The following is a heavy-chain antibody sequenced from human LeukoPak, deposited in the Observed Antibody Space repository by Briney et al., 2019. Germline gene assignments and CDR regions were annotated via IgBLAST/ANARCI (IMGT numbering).Heavy chain of an antibody. CDR3: ARGLGYCTSTTCLLPFDY. D-gene: IGHD2-2*01. V-gene: IGHV3-30*04. Sequence: GGSLRLSCAASGFTFSSYAMDWVRRAPGKGLEWVAVISYDGSYKYYADSVKGRFTISRDNSKNTVYLQMNSLRAEDTAMYYCARGLGYCTSTTCLLPFDYWGKGTLVTVSS. J-gene: IGHJ4*02. CDR2: ISYDGSYK. CDR1: GFTFSSYA.